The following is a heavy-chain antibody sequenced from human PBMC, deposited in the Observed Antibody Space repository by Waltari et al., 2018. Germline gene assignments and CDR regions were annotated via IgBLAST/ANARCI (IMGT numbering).Heavy chain of an antibody. J-gene: IGHJ6*02. CDR3: ARGKWRQLDQYYYYGMDV. V-gene: IGHV1-69*13. D-gene: IGHD2-15*01. Sequence: QVQLVQSGAEVKKPGSSVKVSCKASGGTFSSYAISWVRQAPGQGLEWMGGSIPIFGTANYAQKFQGRVTITADESTSTAYMELSSLRSEDTAVYYCARGKWRQLDQYYYYGMDVWGQGTTVTVSS. CDR2: SIPIFGTA. CDR1: GGTFSSYA.